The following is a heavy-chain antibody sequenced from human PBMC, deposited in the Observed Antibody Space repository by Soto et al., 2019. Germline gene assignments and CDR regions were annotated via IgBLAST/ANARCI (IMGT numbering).Heavy chain of an antibody. CDR3: ARSGLRTAAALWGV. CDR2: ISYSGST. D-gene: IGHD6-13*01. V-gene: IGHV4-59*01. CDR1: GGSMSSYY. Sequence: PSETLSLTCTVSGGSMSSYYWTWLRQSPGRGLEWIGYISYSGSTYYNPSLKSRVTISADTSKNQFSLRMNSMIAADTAVYYCARSGLRTAAALWGVWGQGTLVTVSS. J-gene: IGHJ4*02.